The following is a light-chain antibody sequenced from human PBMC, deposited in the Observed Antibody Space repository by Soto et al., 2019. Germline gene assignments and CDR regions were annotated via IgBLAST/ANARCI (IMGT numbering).Light chain of an antibody. Sequence: DIQMTQSPSTLAASAGDRVTITCRASQRINNWLAWYQQKPGKAPKLLIYKASSLESGVPSRFSGSGSGTEFTLTISSLQPDDFATYYCQQYNSYSWTFGQGTKVDIK. CDR1: QRINNW. V-gene: IGKV1-5*03. CDR2: KAS. J-gene: IGKJ1*01. CDR3: QQYNSYSWT.